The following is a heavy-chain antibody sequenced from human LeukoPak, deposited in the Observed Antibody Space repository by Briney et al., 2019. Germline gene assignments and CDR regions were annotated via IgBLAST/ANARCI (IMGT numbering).Heavy chain of an antibody. CDR1: GFSFSNYA. D-gene: IGHD1-26*01. V-gene: IGHV3-23*01. Sequence: GGSLRLSCAASGFSFSNYAMSWVRQAPGKGLEWVSGISGSGGSTYYADSVKGRFTISRDNAKNTLYLQMNSLRAEDTAVYYCAKLIVGATTHYFDYWGQGTLVTVSS. J-gene: IGHJ4*02. CDR3: AKLIVGATTHYFDY. CDR2: ISGSGGST.